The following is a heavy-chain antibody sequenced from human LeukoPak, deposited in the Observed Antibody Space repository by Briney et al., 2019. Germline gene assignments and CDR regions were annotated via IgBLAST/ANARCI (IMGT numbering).Heavy chain of an antibody. CDR2: MYHTGST. Sequence: PSETLSLTCTVSGYSMSSGYYWGWIRQPPERGLEWIGSMYHTGSTYYNPSLKSRVTISVDTSENQFSLKLSSMTAADTAVYYCARENYYGSGNFDYWGQGTLVTVSS. CDR1: GYSMSSGYY. J-gene: IGHJ4*02. V-gene: IGHV4-38-2*02. D-gene: IGHD3-10*01. CDR3: ARENYYGSGNFDY.